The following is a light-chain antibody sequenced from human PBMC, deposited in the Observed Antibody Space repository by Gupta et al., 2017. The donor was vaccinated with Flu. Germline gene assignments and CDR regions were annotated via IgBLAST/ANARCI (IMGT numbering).Light chain of an antibody. J-gene: IGLJ3*02. CDR1: SGNIANHY. Sequence: KMTISSSGSSGNIANHYVHWYQQRPGTAPNSLWYEDNSRHSGVPDRFSGSTESSSSSAARTIAGLQAEDDDDYDSQAADGSKRGCGGG. V-gene: IGLV6-57*02. CDR3: QAADGSKRG. CDR2: EDN.